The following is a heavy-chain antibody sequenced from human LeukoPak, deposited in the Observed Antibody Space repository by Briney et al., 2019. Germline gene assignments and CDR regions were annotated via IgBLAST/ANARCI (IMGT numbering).Heavy chain of an antibody. CDR2: ISSNGGST. CDR3: ARAAGGDYVSFDY. V-gene: IGHV3-64*01. D-gene: IGHD4-17*01. CDR1: GFTVSSNY. Sequence: GGSLRLSCAASGFTVSSNYMSWVRQAPGKGLEYVSAISSNGGSTYYANSVKGRFTISRDNSKNTLYLQMGSLRAEDMAVYYCARAAGGDYVSFDYWGQGTLVTVSS. J-gene: IGHJ4*02.